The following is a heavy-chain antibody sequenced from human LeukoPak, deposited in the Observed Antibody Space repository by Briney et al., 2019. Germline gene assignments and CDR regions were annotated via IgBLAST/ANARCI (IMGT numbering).Heavy chain of an antibody. J-gene: IGHJ4*02. CDR3: ARDHYDSSGYYHDY. V-gene: IGHV3-53*01. D-gene: IGHD3-22*01. CDR1: GFTVSSNY. Sequence: GGSLCLSCAASGFTVSSNYMSWVRQAPGKGLEWVSVIYRGGSTYYADSVKGRFTISRDNSKNTLYLQMNSLRAEDTAVYYCARDHYDSSGYYHDYWGQGTLVTVSS. CDR2: IYRGGST.